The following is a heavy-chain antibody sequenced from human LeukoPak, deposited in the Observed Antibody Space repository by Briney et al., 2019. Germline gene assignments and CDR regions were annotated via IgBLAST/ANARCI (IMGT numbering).Heavy chain of an antibody. CDR3: ARDLKRGYSSGRYSWGTGSSNDY. CDR1: GYTFSSYV. Sequence: ASVTVSCKASGYTFSSYVISWVRQAPGQGLEWMGWISAYNGNTNYAQNLQGRVTMTTDTSTSTAYMELRSLRSDDTAVYYCARDLKRGYSSGRYSWGTGSSNDYWGQGTLVTVSS. J-gene: IGHJ4*02. D-gene: IGHD6-19*01. V-gene: IGHV1-18*01. CDR2: ISAYNGNT.